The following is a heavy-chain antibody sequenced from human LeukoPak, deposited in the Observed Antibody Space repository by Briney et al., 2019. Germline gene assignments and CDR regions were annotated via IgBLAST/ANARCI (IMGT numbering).Heavy chain of an antibody. CDR2: FSSSSSTI. V-gene: IGHV3-48*01. CDR1: GFTFSSYS. D-gene: IGHD3-3*01. J-gene: IGHJ4*02. Sequence: PGGSLRLSCAASGFTFSSYSMNWVRQAPGKGLEWVSYFSSSSSTIYYADSVKGRFTISRDNAKNSLYLQMNSLRAEDTAVYYCARGTNYDFWSGDYFDYWGQGTLVTVSS. CDR3: ARGTNYDFWSGDYFDY.